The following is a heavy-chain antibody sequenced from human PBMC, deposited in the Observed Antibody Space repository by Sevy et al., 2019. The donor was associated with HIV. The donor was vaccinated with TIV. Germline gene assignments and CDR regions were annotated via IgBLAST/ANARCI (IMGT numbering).Heavy chain of an antibody. CDR2: ISAYNGNT. D-gene: IGHD1-26*01. V-gene: IGHV1-18*01. CDR3: ARVYSGSWLNAFDI. CDR1: GYTFTSYG. Sequence: ASVKVSCKASGYTFTSYGISWVRQAPGQGLEWMGWISAYNGNTNYAQKLQGRVTMTTDTSTSTAYMELRSLGSDDTAVYYCARVYSGSWLNAFDIWGQGTMVTVSS. J-gene: IGHJ3*02.